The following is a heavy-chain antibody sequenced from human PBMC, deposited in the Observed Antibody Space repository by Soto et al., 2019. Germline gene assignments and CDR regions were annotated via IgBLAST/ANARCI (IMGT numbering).Heavy chain of an antibody. CDR2: IDNSGNT. CDR1: DGSISTYF. Sequence: SETLSLTCTVSDGSISTYFCNWIRQPAGKGLEWIGRIDNSGNTNYNHSLKSRVTMSAATSTNQFSLILTAVTAADTSVYYCARGGQDFWSGKFDYWGQGALVTVSS. J-gene: IGHJ4*02. CDR3: ARGGQDFWSGKFDY. D-gene: IGHD3-3*01. V-gene: IGHV4-4*07.